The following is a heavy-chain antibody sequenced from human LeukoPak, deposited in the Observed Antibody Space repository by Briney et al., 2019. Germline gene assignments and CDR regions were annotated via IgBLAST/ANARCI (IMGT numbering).Heavy chain of an antibody. CDR3: ARGARYYDFWSGYYTNWFDP. CDR2: MNPNSGNT. D-gene: IGHD3-3*01. V-gene: IGHV1-8*01. J-gene: IGHJ5*02. CDR1: GHTFTSYD. Sequence: GASVKVSCKASGHTFTSYDINWVRQATGQGLEWMGWMNPNSGNTGYAQKFQGRVTMTRNTSISTAYMELSSLRSEDTAVYYCARGARYYDFWSGYYTNWFDPWGQGTLVTVSS.